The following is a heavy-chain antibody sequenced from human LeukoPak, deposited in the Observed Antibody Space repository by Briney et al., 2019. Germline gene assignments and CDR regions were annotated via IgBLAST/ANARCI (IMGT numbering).Heavy chain of an antibody. V-gene: IGHV4-39*01. CDR2: IYHSGSI. J-gene: IGHJ4*02. D-gene: IGHD1-26*01. CDR1: GASISSADHW. Sequence: KPSETLSLTCSVSGASISSADHWWAWIRQSPGMGLEWIGSIYHSGSIYYNPSLKSRLTISVETSRNQFSLRLNSLTAAETAVYYCAGQIARGLWAFDSWGQGSLVTVTS. CDR3: AGQIARGLWAFDS.